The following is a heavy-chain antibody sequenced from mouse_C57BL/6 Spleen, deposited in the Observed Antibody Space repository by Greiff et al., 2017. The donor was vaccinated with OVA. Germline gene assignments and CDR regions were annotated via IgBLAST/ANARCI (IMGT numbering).Heavy chain of an antibody. CDR1: GFTFTDYY. Sequence: DVMLVESGGGLVQPGGSLSLSCAASGFTFTDYYMSWVRQPPGKALEWLGFIRNKANGYTTEYSASVKGRFTISRDNSQSILYLQMNALRAEDSATYYCARSLHYYGSSHFDYWGQGTTLTVSS. V-gene: IGHV7-3*01. CDR3: ARSLHYYGSSHFDY. D-gene: IGHD1-1*01. CDR2: IRNKANGYTT. J-gene: IGHJ2*01.